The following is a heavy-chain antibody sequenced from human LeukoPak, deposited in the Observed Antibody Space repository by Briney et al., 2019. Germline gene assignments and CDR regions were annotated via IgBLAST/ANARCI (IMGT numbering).Heavy chain of an antibody. CDR2: IWYDGSNK. D-gene: IGHD5-12*01. CDR3: ARDGSGYDFDY. V-gene: IGHV3-33*01. CDR1: GFTFSSYG. Sequence: GGSLRLFCAASGFTFSSYGMHWVRQAPGKGLEWVAVIWYDGSNKYYADSVKGRFTISRDNSKNTLYLQMNSLRAEDTAVYYCARDGSGYDFDYWGQGTLVTVSS. J-gene: IGHJ4*02.